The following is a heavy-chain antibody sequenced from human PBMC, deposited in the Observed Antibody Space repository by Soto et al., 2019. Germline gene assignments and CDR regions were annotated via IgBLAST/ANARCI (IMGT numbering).Heavy chain of an antibody. J-gene: IGHJ6*02. CDR2: INHSGST. CDR1: GGSFSGYY. V-gene: IGHV4-34*01. D-gene: IGHD1-26*01. CDR3: ARGIWDYYYYYGMDV. Sequence: SETLSLTCAVYGGSFSGYYWSWIRQPPGKGLEWIGEINHSGSTNYNPSLKSRVTISVDTSKNQFSLKLSSVTAADTAVYYCARGIWDYYYYYGMDVWGQGTTVTVSS.